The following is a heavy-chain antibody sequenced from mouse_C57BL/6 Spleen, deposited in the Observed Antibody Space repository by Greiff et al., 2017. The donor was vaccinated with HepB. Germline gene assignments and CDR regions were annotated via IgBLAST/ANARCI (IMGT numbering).Heavy chain of an antibody. Sequence: EVQLQQSGPELVKPGASVKISCKASGYTFTDYYMNWVKQSHGKSLEWIGDINPNNGGTSYNQKFKGKATLTVDKSSSTAYMELRSLTSEDSAVYYCARSDDGYYAFAYWGQGTLVTVSA. D-gene: IGHD2-3*01. CDR1: GYTFTDYY. CDR3: ARSDDGYYAFAY. CDR2: INPNNGGT. J-gene: IGHJ3*01. V-gene: IGHV1-26*01.